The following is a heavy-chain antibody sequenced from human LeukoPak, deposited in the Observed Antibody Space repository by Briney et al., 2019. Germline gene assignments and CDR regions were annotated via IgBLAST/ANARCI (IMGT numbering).Heavy chain of an antibody. CDR1: GGSISSYY. V-gene: IGHV4-59*01. Sequence: PSETLSLTCTVSGGSISSYYWSWIRQPPGKGLEWIGYICYSGSTNYNPSLKSRVTISVDTSKNQFSLKLSSVTAADTAVYYCARKSRDGCNYWFDYWGQGTLVTVSS. CDR3: ARKSRDGCNYWFDY. D-gene: IGHD5-24*01. CDR2: ICYSGST. J-gene: IGHJ4*02.